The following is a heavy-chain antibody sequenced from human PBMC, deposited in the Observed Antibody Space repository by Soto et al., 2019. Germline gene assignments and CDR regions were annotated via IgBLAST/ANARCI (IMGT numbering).Heavy chain of an antibody. J-gene: IGHJ6*02. V-gene: IGHV1-24*01. D-gene: IGHD3-16*01. CDR2: FDPEDGET. CDR3: ARAGITLEENYYYYGMDV. CDR1: GYTLTELS. Sequence: ASVKVSCKVSGYTLTELSMHWVRQAPGKGLEWMGGFDPEDGETIYAQKLQGRVTMTTDTSTSTAYMELRSLRSDDTAVYYCARAGITLEENYYYYGMDVWGQGTTVTVSS.